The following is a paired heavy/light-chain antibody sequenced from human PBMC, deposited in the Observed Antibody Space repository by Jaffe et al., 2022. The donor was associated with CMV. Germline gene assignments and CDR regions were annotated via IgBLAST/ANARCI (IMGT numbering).Heavy chain of an antibody. CDR3: TTEPRGALGY. J-gene: IGHJ4*02. Sequence: EVHLVESGGDLVKPGGSLRLSCVASGFTFSNAWMSWVRQAPGKGLEWVGRIRSKTDGEARDYAAPVKGRFTISRDDSKNTLYLQMNSLKTEDTADYYCTTEPRGALGYWGQGTQVTVSS. V-gene: IGHV3-15*01. CDR2: IRSKTDGEAR. CDR1: GFTFSNAW.
Light chain of an antibody. CDR2: DTS. Sequence: QAVVTQEPSLTVSPGGTVTLTCGSSTGAVTSGHYPYWFQQKPGQVPRTLIYDTSNKYSWTPARFSGSLLGAKAALTLSGAQPEDEAEYYCLLLFGGPWVFGGGTKLTVL. CDR1: TGAVTSGHY. V-gene: IGLV7-46*01. CDR3: LLLFGGPWV. J-gene: IGLJ3*02.